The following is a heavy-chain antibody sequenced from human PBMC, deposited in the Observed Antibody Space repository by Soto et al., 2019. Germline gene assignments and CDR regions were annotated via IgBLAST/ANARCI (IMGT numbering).Heavy chain of an antibody. Sequence: GESLKISCAASGFTFSSYSMNWVRQAPGKGLEWVSSISSSSSYIYYADSVKGRFTISRDNAKNSLYLQMNSLRAEDTAVYYCARDLSGYDYSVAYWGQGTLVTVSS. CDR3: ARDLSGYDYSVAY. CDR1: GFTFSSYS. V-gene: IGHV3-21*01. D-gene: IGHD5-12*01. J-gene: IGHJ4*02. CDR2: ISSSSSYI.